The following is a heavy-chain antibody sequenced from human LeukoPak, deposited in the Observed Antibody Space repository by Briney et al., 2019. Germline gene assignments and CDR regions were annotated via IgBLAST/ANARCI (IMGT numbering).Heavy chain of an antibody. Sequence: GASVKVSCKASGGTFSSYAISWVRQAPGQGLEWMGGIIPIFGTANYAQKFQGRATITADESTSTAYMELSSLRSEDTAVCYCARVLQWLEYYYYGMDVWGQGTTVTVSS. CDR2: IIPIFGTA. V-gene: IGHV1-69*13. J-gene: IGHJ6*02. CDR3: ARVLQWLEYYYYGMDV. D-gene: IGHD6-19*01. CDR1: GGTFSSYA.